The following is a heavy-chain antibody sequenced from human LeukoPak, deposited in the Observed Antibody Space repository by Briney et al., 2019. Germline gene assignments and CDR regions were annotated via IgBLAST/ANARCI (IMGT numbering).Heavy chain of an antibody. CDR1: GGSIISNY. D-gene: IGHD3-22*01. V-gene: IGHV4-4*07. J-gene: IGHJ6*03. CDR3: ARLKFYDRTGYSPGYYMDV. Sequence: SETLSFTSTGSGGSIISNYWSWIRQSAGTGLEWSGRIYGSGITDYKPSLKSRVTMSLDTSRKPFSLRLTSVTAADTAVYYCARLKFYDRTGYSPGYYMDVWGNGTTVS. CDR2: IYGSGIT.